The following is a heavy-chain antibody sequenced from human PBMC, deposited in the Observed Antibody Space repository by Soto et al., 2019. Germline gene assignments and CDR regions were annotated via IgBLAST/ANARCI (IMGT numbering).Heavy chain of an antibody. J-gene: IGHJ6*02. D-gene: IGHD1-26*01. CDR1: GDSIGRFY. V-gene: IGHV4-4*07. Sequence: QLHESGPGLVKPSETLSLTCNVSGDSIGRFYWSWIRQSAGKGLEWIGRVYSTGGVTYNPALKGRVTISLDRSNNHVYLEMNSVTAADTAVYFCARDLSGTGLDIWGRGTRVSVSS. CDR2: VYSTGGV. CDR3: ARDLSGTGLDI.